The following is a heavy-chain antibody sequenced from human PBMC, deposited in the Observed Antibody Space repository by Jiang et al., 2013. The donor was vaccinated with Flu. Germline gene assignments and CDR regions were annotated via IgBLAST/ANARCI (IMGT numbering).Heavy chain of an antibody. V-gene: IGHV1-69*01. D-gene: IGHD1-7*01. CDR1: GDTFSSYA. Sequence: EVKKPGSSVKVSCKASGDTFSSYAISWVRQAPGQGLEWMGGIIPIFGTPNYAQKFQGRVTITADESTRTAYMEVSSLRSEDTAVYYCARWGITGTTFYYYGMDVWGQGTTVTVSS. CDR3: ARWGITGTTFYYYGMDV. CDR2: IIPIFGTP. J-gene: IGHJ6*02.